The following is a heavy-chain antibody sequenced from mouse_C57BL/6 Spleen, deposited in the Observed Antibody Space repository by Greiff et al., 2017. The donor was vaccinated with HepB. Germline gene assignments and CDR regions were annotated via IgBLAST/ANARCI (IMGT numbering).Heavy chain of an antibody. CDR3: ARSGYSNPFDY. V-gene: IGHV1-20*01. D-gene: IGHD2-5*01. CDR2: INPYNGDT. Sequence: EVHLVESGPELVKPGDSVKISCKASGYSFTGYFMNWVMQSHGKSLEWIGRINPYNGDTFYNQKFKGKATLTVDKSSSTAHMELRSLTSEDSAVYYCARSGYSNPFDYWGQGTTLTVSS. CDR1: GYSFTGYF. J-gene: IGHJ2*01.